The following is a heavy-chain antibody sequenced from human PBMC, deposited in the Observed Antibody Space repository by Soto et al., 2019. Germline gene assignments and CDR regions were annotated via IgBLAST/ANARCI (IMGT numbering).Heavy chain of an antibody. J-gene: IGHJ1*01. V-gene: IGHV3-48*01. CDR1: GFTFSSYS. CDR2: ISSSSSTI. D-gene: IGHD2-2*01. CDR3: ARDLDRLTAAMVYFQH. Sequence: GGSLRLSCAASGFTFSSYSMNWVRQAPGKGLEWASYISSSSSTIYYADSVKDRFTISRDNAKNSLYLQMNSLRAEDTAVYYCARDLDRLTAAMVYFQHWGQGTLVTVSS.